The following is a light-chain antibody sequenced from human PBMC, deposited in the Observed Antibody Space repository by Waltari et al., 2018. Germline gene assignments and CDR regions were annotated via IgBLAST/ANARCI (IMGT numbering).Light chain of an antibody. V-gene: IGKV1-5*03. CDR2: KAS. J-gene: IGKJ1*01. Sequence: DIQMTQSPSTLSASVVDRVTITCRASQSISSWLAWYQQKPGKAPKLLIYKASTLGRGIPSRFSGSVSGTEFTLTISSLQPDDFATYYCQQYNTNSPWTFGQGTKVEIK. CDR1: QSISSW. CDR3: QQYNTNSPWT.